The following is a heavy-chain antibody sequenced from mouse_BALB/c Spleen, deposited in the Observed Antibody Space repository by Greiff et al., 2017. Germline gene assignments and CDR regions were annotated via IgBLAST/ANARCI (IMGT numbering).Heavy chain of an antibody. J-gene: IGHJ2*01. CDR1: GYTFTSYW. D-gene: IGHD3-1*01. V-gene: IGHV1-55*01. CDR2: IYPGRGTT. CDR3: ASAGGSSGYNFDY. Sequence: QVQLKQSGAELVKPGASVKMSCKASGYTFTSYWINWVKQRPGQGLEWIGDIYPGRGTTNYNEKFKSKATLTLDTSSSTAYMQLSSLTSEDSAVYYCASAGGSSGYNFDYWGQGTTLTVSS.